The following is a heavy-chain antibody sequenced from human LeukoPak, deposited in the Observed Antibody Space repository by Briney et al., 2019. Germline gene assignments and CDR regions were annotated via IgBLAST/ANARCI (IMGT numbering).Heavy chain of an antibody. CDR3: ARNIWGYCSGGSCSGGALDI. Sequence: SETLSLTCTVSGGSISSYYWSWIRQPPGKGLEWIGYIYYSGSTNYNPSLKSRVTISVDTSKNQFSLKLSSVTAADTAVYYCARNIWGYCSGGSCSGGALDIWGQGTMVTVSS. J-gene: IGHJ3*02. CDR1: GGSISSYY. V-gene: IGHV4-59*01. CDR2: IYYSGST. D-gene: IGHD2-15*01.